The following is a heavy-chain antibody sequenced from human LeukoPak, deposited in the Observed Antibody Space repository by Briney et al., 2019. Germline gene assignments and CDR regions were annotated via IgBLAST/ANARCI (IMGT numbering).Heavy chain of an antibody. V-gene: IGHV4-4*02. CDR3: ARVTGYRIEDYFDY. CDR1: GGSISSGDW. D-gene: IGHD6-13*01. J-gene: IGHJ4*02. CDR2: IFHSGST. Sequence: SETLSLTCAVSGGSISSGDWWSWIRQPPGKGLEWIGEIFHSGSTYNNPSLKSRVTISVDKSKNQFSLKLRSVTAADTAVYYCARVTGYRIEDYFDYWGQGTLVTVSS.